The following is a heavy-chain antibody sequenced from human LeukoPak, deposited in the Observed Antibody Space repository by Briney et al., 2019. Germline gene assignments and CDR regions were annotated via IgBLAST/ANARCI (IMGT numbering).Heavy chain of an antibody. D-gene: IGHD3-10*01. Sequence: PGGSLRLSCAASGFTFDDYAMHWVRQAPGKGLEWVSLTSWNGGSTYYADSVKGRFTISRDNSKNSLYLQMNSLRAEDTALYYCAKDMAAYYYASGNIDYWGQGTLVTVSS. CDR3: AKDMAAYYYASGNIDY. CDR1: GFTFDDYA. V-gene: IGHV3-43D*03. J-gene: IGHJ4*02. CDR2: TSWNGGST.